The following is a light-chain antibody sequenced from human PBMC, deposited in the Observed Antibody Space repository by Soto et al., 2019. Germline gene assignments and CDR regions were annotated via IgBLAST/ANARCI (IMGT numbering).Light chain of an antibody. CDR2: GAS. V-gene: IGKV3-20*01. CDR3: LQFGISPYT. CDR1: QSVGSSY. J-gene: IGKJ2*01. Sequence: EIALTQSPGTLSLSPGERATLSCRASQSVGSSYVAWYQQKPGQTPRLVIYGASTRATGTPDRFSGSGSGTDFTLTISGLEAEDFAVYFCLQFGISPYTFGQGTQLEV.